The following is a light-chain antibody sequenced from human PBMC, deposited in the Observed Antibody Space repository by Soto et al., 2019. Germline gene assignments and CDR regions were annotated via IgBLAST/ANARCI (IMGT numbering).Light chain of an antibody. CDR1: SSNIGSYY. Sequence: QSVLTQPPSASGTPGQRVTISCSGSSSNIGSYYVYWYQQLPGTAPKLLIYRNNQRPSGVPDRFSGSKSGTSASLAISGLRSEDEADYYCAAWDYSLSAPWVFGGGTKLTVL. CDR2: RNN. V-gene: IGLV1-47*01. CDR3: AAWDYSLSAPWV. J-gene: IGLJ3*02.